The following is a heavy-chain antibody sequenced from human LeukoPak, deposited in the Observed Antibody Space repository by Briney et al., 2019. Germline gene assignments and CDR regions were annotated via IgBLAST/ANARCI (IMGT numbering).Heavy chain of an antibody. J-gene: IGHJ3*01. V-gene: IGHV3-7*01. CDR3: ARIISGIYCGDAFDV. Sequence: GGSLRLSCAASGFTFRSYWMTWVRQAPGKGLEWVANIKEDGSQKYYVDSVQGRFTISRDNAKNSLYLHMYSLRAEDRAVYYGARIISGIYCGDAFDVWGQGTIVTVSS. CDR2: IKEDGSQK. D-gene: IGHD1-26*01. CDR1: GFTFRSYW.